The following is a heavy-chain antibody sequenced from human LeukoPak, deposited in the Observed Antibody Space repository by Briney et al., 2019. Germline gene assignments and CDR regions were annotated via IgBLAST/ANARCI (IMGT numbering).Heavy chain of an antibody. Sequence: ASVKVSCKASGGTFSSYAISWVRQAPGQGLEWMGWISAYNGNTNYAQKLQGRVTMTTDTSTSTAYMELRSLRSDDTAVYYCARKSGGSYYYYYGMDVWGQGTTVTVSS. CDR2: ISAYNGNT. D-gene: IGHD1-26*01. CDR1: GGTFSSYA. CDR3: ARKSGGSYYYYYGMDV. V-gene: IGHV1-18*01. J-gene: IGHJ6*02.